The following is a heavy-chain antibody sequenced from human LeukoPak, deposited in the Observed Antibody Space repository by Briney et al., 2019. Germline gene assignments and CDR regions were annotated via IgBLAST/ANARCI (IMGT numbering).Heavy chain of an antibody. CDR1: GDSISSYY. V-gene: IGHV4-59*01. J-gene: IGHJ3*02. CDR2: IYNSGGT. CDR3: ARAGSGYSFDI. Sequence: SENLPLTCTVSGDSISSYYWSCIRQPPGKGLEWIGYIYNSGGTNYNPSLKSRVTISVDTSKNQFSLKLSSVTAADTAVYYCARAGSGYSFDIWGQGTMVTVSS. D-gene: IGHD3-22*01.